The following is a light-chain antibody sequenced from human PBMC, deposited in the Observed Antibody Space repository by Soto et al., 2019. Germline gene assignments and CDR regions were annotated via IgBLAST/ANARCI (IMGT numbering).Light chain of an antibody. CDR1: QSVSSNY. J-gene: IGKJ1*01. CDR2: VAS. Sequence: EIVLTQSPGTLSLSPGERATLSCRASQSVSSNYLAWYQQKPGQAPRLLIYVASNRDTGIPHRFSGSGAGTDFTLTISRLESEDFAVYYCQQYGSSPWTFGQGTKVEIK. V-gene: IGKV3-20*01. CDR3: QQYGSSPWT.